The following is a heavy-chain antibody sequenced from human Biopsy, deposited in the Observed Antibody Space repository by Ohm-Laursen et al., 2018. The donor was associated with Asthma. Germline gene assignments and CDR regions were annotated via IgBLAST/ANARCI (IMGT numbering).Heavy chain of an antibody. D-gene: IGHD4-17*01. CDR3: AREGGDYLSGYYYYYGMDV. CDR2: ISYDGSNK. CDR1: GFTFSSYG. Sequence: SLRLSCTASGFTFSSYGMHWVRQAPGKGLEWVAVISYDGSNKYYADSVKGRFTISRDNSKNTLYLQMNGLRAEDTAVYYCAREGGDYLSGYYYYYGMDVWGQGTMVTVSS. J-gene: IGHJ6*02. V-gene: IGHV3-30*03.